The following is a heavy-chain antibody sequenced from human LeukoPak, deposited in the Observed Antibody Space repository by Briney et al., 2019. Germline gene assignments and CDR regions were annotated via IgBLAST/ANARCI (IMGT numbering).Heavy chain of an antibody. Sequence: GGSLRLSCAASGFTFSSYGMHWVRQAPGKGLEWVAVISYDGSNKYYADSVKGRFTISRENSKNTLYLQMNSLRAEDTAVYYCARQIGDSSGYYDYWGPGTLVTVSS. CDR3: ARQIGDSSGYYDY. V-gene: IGHV3-30*03. CDR1: GFTFSSYG. J-gene: IGHJ4*02. D-gene: IGHD3-22*01. CDR2: ISYDGSNK.